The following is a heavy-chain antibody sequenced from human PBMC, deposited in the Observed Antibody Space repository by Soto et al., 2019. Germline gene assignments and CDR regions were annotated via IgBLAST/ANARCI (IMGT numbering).Heavy chain of an antibody. CDR2: MNPNSGNT. CDR3: AKTNYDFWSGYLLGYYYMDV. J-gene: IGHJ6*03. Sequence: VKVSCKASGYTFTSYDINWVRQATGQGLEWMGWMNPNSGNTGYAQKFQGRVTMTRNTSISTAYMELSSLRSEDTAVYYCAKTNYDFWSGYLLGYYYMDVWGKGTTVTVSS. CDR1: GYTFTSYD. D-gene: IGHD3-3*01. V-gene: IGHV1-8*01.